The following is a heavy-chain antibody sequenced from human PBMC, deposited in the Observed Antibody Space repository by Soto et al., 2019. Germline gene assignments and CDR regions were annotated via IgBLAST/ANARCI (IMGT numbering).Heavy chain of an antibody. CDR2: NSSSSSTI. V-gene: IGHV3-48*02. CDR3: ARVPRHRLITMIVVVSGWFDP. J-gene: IGHJ5*02. CDR1: GFTFSSYS. Sequence: GGSLRLSCAASGFTFSSYSMNWVRQAPGKGLEWVSYNSSSSSTIYYADTVKGRITIYRNNAKNSLNQQMNNQKDEKTNMNYSARVPRHRLITMIVVVSGWFDPWGQGTLVTVSS. D-gene: IGHD3-22*01.